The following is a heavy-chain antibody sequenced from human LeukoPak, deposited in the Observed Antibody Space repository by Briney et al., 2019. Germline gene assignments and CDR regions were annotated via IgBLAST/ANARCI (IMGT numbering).Heavy chain of an antibody. V-gene: IGHV3-48*03. D-gene: IGHD3-22*01. CDR2: ISRSSDIK. CDR3: AKGGSPGYNYNAFDT. CDR1: GLTLSIFE. Sequence: GGSLRLSCEASGLTLSIFEMNWVRLAPGKGLEWVSFISRSSDIKLYADSVKGRFTISRDNPKNSLYLQMNSLRAEDTAVYYCAKGGSPGYNYNAFDTWGQGTMVAVSS. J-gene: IGHJ3*02.